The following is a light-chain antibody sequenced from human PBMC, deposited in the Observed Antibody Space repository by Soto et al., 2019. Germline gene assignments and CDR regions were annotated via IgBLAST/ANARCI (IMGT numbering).Light chain of an antibody. CDR2: AVS. V-gene: IGKV3-20*01. J-gene: IGKJ2*01. Sequence: EIVLTQSPGTLSLSPGERATLSCRASQSITSNYLAWYQQKPGQAPRLLVYAVSGRPNGIPDRFSGSGSGTDFPLTISRLEPEDYALYYCQQYGRSPYTFGQGTQLEIK. CDR1: QSITSNY. CDR3: QQYGRSPYT.